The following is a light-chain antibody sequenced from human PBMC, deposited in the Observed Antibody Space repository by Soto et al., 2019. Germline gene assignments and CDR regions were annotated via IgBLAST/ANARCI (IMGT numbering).Light chain of an antibody. CDR3: QQYDDWPPWT. V-gene: IGKV3-15*01. CDR2: GVS. J-gene: IGKJ1*01. CDR1: QSVSDN. Sequence: IELTQSPATLSVSPGERATLSCRASQSVSDNLAWYQQKRGQAPGLLVYGVSIRATGIPARFSGSGSGTEFTLTISSLQSEDFAVYYCQQYDDWPPWTFGQGTKVEIK.